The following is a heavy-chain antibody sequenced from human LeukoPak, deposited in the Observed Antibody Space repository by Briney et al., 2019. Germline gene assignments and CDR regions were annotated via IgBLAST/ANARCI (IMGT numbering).Heavy chain of an antibody. CDR2: INPNSGDT. Sequence: ASVKVSCKASGGTFSSYAVSWVRQAPGQGLEWMGRINPNSGDTNYAQKFQGRVAMTRDTSISTAFMELTRLRSDDTAVYYCARDYCSSTSCLFDYWGQGTLVTVSS. CDR3: ARDYCSSTSCLFDY. J-gene: IGHJ4*02. CDR1: GGTFSSYA. V-gene: IGHV1-2*06. D-gene: IGHD2-2*01.